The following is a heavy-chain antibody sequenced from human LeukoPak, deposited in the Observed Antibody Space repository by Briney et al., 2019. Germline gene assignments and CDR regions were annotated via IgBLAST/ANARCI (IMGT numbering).Heavy chain of an antibody. Sequence: SQTLSLTCTVSGASIRSGDYYWSWIRQPPGKGLEWIGYIYDSGSTNYNPSLKSRVTISVDTSKNQFSLKLSSVTAADTAVYYCARTYYDSSDFDYWGQGTLVTVSS. CDR1: GASIRSGDYY. V-gene: IGHV4-30-4*01. CDR2: IYDSGST. J-gene: IGHJ4*02. D-gene: IGHD3-22*01. CDR3: ARTYYDSSDFDY.